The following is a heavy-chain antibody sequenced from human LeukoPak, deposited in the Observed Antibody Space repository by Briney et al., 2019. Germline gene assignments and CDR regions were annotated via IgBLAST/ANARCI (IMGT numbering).Heavy chain of an antibody. D-gene: IGHD3-3*01. Sequence: SETLSLTCAVYGGSFSGSFSGYYWSWLRQSPGKGLEWIGEINRNGDTNYNPSLKSRVTISTDTSKNQFSLKLESTTAADTGVYYYARKSGYRHLNWFDPWGQGTLVTVSS. CDR3: ARKSGYRHLNWFDP. CDR2: INRNGDT. J-gene: IGHJ5*02. CDR1: GGSFSGSFSGYY. V-gene: IGHV4-34*01.